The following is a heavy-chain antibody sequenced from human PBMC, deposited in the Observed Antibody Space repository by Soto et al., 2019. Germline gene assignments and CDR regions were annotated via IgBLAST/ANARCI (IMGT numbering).Heavy chain of an antibody. Sequence: SETLSLTCAVSGGSISSGGYSWGWIRQPPGKVLEWIGYIYHSGSTYYNPSLKSRVTISVDTSKNQVSLKLSSVTAADTAVYYCARVSGIYYYGMDVWGQGTTVTVSS. V-gene: IGHV4-30-2*01. CDR1: GGSISSGGYS. CDR3: ARVSGIYYYGMDV. J-gene: IGHJ6*02. D-gene: IGHD3-10*01. CDR2: IYHSGST.